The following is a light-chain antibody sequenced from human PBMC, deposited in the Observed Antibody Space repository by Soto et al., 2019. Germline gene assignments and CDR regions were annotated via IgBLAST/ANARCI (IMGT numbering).Light chain of an antibody. J-gene: IGKJ5*01. V-gene: IGKV3-20*01. CDR2: GAS. Sequence: DIVLTQSPGTLSLSPGERVTLSCRASQTIRSTYFAWHQQKPGQAPRLLIYGASSRATGIPVRFSGTGSGTDFALTISRLEPEDSAVYYCQQDGSSLITFGRGTRLEIK. CDR1: QTIRSTY. CDR3: QQDGSSLIT.